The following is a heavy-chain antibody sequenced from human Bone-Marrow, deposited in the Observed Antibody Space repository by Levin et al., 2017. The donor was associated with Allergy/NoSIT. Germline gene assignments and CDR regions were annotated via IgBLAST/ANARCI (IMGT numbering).Heavy chain of an antibody. CDR1: GFTFSSFA. CDR2: VSYDGNSE. V-gene: IGHV3-30-3*01. Sequence: QSGGSLRLSCAASGFTFSSFAMHWVRQAPGKGLEWVAVVSYDGNSEFYTDSVKGRFTISRDNSKKTLYLQMNSLKAEDTAVYVCARDFHGGSTWSPFDYWGQGTLVTVSS. D-gene: IGHD6-13*01. J-gene: IGHJ4*02. CDR3: ARDFHGGSTWSPFDY.